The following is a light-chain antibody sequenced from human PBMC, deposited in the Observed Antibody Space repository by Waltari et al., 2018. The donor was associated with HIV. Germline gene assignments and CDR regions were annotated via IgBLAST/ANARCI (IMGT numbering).Light chain of an antibody. J-gene: IGLJ3*02. CDR3: SSYITTGTIL. Sequence: QSALTQPASVSGSLGKSFTISCIGSSSDIGTYTLVPWYQQYPDKAPLLLIRDVNTRHSGIPFRFSASKSGKTATLTISGLQAEDEADYYCSSYITTGTILFGGGTKVTVL. CDR1: SSDIGTYTL. V-gene: IGLV2-14*03. CDR2: DVN.